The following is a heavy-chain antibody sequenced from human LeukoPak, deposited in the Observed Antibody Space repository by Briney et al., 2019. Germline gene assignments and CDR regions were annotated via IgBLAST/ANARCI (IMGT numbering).Heavy chain of an antibody. CDR1: GDSISSGSYY. J-gene: IGHJ3*02. D-gene: IGHD1-26*01. CDR3: ARRGSKSHKILVGATLWRPQGPFDI. V-gene: IGHV4-61*02. CDR2: IYTSEST. Sequence: SQTLSLTCTVSGDSISSGSYYWSWIRQPAGKGLEWIGRIYTSESTNYNPSLKSRVTISADTSKNQFSLTLSSVTAADTAVYYCARRGSKSHKILVGATLWRPQGPFDIWGQGTMVTVSS.